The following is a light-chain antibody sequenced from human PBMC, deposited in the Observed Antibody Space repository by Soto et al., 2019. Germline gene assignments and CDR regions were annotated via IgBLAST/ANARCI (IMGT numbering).Light chain of an antibody. CDR3: QQRTNWPSST. CDR1: QSVSSY. V-gene: IGKV3-11*01. CDR2: DAS. J-gene: IGKJ5*01. Sequence: EIVLTQSPATLSLSPGERATLSCRASQSVSSYLAWYQQKPGQAPRLLISDASSRATGIPARFSGSGSGTDFTLTISSLEPEDFAFYYCQQRTNWPSSTFGQGTRLEIK.